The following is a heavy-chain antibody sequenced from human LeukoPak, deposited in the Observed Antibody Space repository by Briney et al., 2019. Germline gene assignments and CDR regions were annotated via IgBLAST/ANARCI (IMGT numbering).Heavy chain of an antibody. CDR1: GYTFTSYD. CDR3: ARFSFYHPHY. V-gene: IGHV1-8*01. D-gene: IGHD3-16*01. Sequence: ASVKVSCKASGYTFTSYDINWVRQATGQGLEWMGWMNPNSGNTGYARKFQGRVTMTRNTSISTAYMELSSLRSEDTAVYYCARFSFYHPHYWGQGTLVTVSS. J-gene: IGHJ4*02. CDR2: MNPNSGNT.